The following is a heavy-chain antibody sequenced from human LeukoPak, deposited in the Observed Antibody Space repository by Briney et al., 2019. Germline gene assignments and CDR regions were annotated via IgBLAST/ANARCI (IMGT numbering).Heavy chain of an antibody. CDR3: ARGATAVAGTLLHY. V-gene: IGHV3-74*01. D-gene: IGHD6-19*01. Sequence: GGSLRLSCAASGFTFSSYWMHWVRQAPGKGLVWVSRINSDGSSTGYADSVKGRFTISRDNAKNTLYLQMNSLRAEDTAVYYCARGATAVAGTLLHYWGQGTLVTVSS. CDR1: GFTFSSYW. J-gene: IGHJ4*02. CDR2: INSDGSST.